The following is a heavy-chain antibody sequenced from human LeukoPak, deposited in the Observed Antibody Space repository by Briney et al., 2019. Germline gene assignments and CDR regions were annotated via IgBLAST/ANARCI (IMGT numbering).Heavy chain of an antibody. CDR3: AKSEMWGSGKVPTPSDY. D-gene: IGHD3-10*01. CDR1: GFTFSSYS. J-gene: IGHJ4*02. V-gene: IGHV3-48*04. Sequence: GGSLRLSCAASGFTFSSYSMNWVRHAPGKGLEWVSYISSSSSTIYYADSVKRRFTISRDNAKNTLYLQMNSLRAEDTAVYYCAKSEMWGSGKVPTPSDYWGQGTLVTVSS. CDR2: ISSSSSTI.